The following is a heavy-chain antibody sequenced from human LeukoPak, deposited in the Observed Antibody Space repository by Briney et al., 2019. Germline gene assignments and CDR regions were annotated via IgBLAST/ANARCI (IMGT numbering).Heavy chain of an antibody. CDR3: ARGSGSGSYPDY. D-gene: IGHD3-10*01. V-gene: IGHV3-13*01. CDR2: IGTAGDT. Sequence: GGSLRLSCAASGFTFSSYDMYWVRQATGKGLEWVSAIGTAGDTYYPGSVKGRFTISRENAKNSLYLQMNSLRAGDTAVYYCARGSGSGSYPDYWSQGTLVTVSS. CDR1: GFTFSSYD. J-gene: IGHJ4*02.